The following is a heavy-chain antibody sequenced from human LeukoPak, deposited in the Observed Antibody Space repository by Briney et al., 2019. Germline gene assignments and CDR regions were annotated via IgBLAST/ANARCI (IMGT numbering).Heavy chain of an antibody. V-gene: IGHV4-38-2*02. Sequence: SETLSLTCTVSGYSISSGYYWGWIRQPPGKGLEWIGSIYHSGSTYYNPSLKSRVTISVDTSKNQFSLKLSSVTAADTAVYYCARGGSDYYDSRGQFDYWGQGTLVTVSS. D-gene: IGHD3-22*01. CDR3: ARGGSDYYDSRGQFDY. J-gene: IGHJ4*02. CDR1: GYSISSGYY. CDR2: IYHSGST.